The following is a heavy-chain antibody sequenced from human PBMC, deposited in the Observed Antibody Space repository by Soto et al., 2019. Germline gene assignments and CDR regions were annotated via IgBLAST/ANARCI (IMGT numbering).Heavy chain of an antibody. V-gene: IGHV3-30*18. D-gene: IGHD3-10*01. CDR1: GFTFSSYG. CDR2: ISYDGSNK. CDR3: AQGGFGWGLDV. Sequence: QVQLVEYGGGVVQPGRSLRLSCAASGFTFSSYGMHWVRQAPGKGLEWVAVISYDGSNKYYADSVKGRFTIPRDNSKNTLYLQMNSLRAEDTAVYYCAQGGFGWGLDVWGQGTTVTVSS. J-gene: IGHJ6*02.